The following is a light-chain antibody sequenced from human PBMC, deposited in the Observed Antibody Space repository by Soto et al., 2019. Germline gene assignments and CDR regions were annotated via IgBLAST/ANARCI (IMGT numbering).Light chain of an antibody. CDR1: SSDIGAYNY. V-gene: IGLV2-14*01. Sequence: QSALTQPASVSGSPGQSITISCTGTSSDIGAYNYVSWYQQDPGKAPKLMIFDVSNRPSGVSDRFSGSKSGNTASLTISGLQGEDEADYYCTSYTTSAIVVFGGGTQLTVL. J-gene: IGLJ2*01. CDR2: DVS. CDR3: TSYTTSAIVV.